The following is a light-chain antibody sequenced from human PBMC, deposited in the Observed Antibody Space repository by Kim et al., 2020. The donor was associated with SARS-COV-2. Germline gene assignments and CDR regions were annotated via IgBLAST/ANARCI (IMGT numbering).Light chain of an antibody. CDR2: TAS. CDR1: QDISKY. Sequence: DIQLTQSPSFLSVSVGETVTITCRASQDISKYLAWYQQKPGKAPKLLIYTASTLQSGVPSRFSGSGSGTEFTLTVSSLQPEDFATYYCQQLNTNSFTFGPGTRVDVK. V-gene: IGKV1-9*01. CDR3: QQLNTNSFT. J-gene: IGKJ3*01.